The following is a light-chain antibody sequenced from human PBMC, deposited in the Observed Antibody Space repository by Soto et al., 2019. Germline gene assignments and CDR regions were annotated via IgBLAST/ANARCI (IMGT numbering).Light chain of an antibody. J-gene: IGKJ2*01. CDR3: QLFGTSPYT. Sequence: EIVLTQSPGTLSLSPGERATLSCRASQSVIRASLTWYQQRPGQAPRLLIYGASSRAIGIPDRFSGSGSGTDFTLTISRLEPEDFAVYYCQLFGTSPYTFGQGTKLEIK. V-gene: IGKV3-20*01. CDR2: GAS. CDR1: QSVIRAS.